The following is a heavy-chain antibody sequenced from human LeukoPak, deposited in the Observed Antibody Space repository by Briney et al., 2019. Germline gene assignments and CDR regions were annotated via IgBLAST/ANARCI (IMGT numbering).Heavy chain of an antibody. CDR1: GGSISSGSYY. V-gene: IGHV4-61*02. CDR3: ARIAARVYYYYMDV. J-gene: IGHJ6*03. Sequence: SQTLSLTCTVSGGSISSGSYYWSWIRRPAGKGLEWIGRIYTSGSTNYDPSLKSRVTISVDTSKNQFSLKLSSVTAADTAVYYCARIAARVYYYYMDVWGKGTTVTVSS. D-gene: IGHD6-6*01. CDR2: IYTSGST.